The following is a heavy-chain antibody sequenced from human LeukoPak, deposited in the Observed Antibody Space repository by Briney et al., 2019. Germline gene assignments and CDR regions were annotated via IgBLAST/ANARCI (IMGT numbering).Heavy chain of an antibody. CDR2: INHSGST. CDR3: ARARPRSFPFY. D-gene: IGHD2-15*01. CDR1: GGSFSGYY. J-gene: IGHJ4*02. V-gene: IGHV4-34*01. Sequence: SETLSLTCAVYGGSFSGYYWSWIRQPPGKGLEWIGEINHSGSTNYNPSLKSRVTISVDTSKNQFSLKLSSVIAADTAVYYCARARPRSFPFYWGQGTLVTVSS.